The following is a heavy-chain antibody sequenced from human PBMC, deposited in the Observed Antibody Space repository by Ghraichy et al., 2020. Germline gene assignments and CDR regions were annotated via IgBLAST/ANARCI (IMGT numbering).Heavy chain of an antibody. CDR2: ISPGADII. CDR3: ARGEFGLVD. D-gene: IGHD3/OR15-3a*01. Sequence: GGSLRLSCAASGFRVTDYWMYWVRQVPGKGLVWVSHISPGADIINYVEFVQGRFTISRDIASNTLFLQMDSVGADDTALYYCARGEFGLVDWGQGTLVTVSS. V-gene: IGHV3-74*01. J-gene: IGHJ4*02. CDR1: GFRVTDYW.